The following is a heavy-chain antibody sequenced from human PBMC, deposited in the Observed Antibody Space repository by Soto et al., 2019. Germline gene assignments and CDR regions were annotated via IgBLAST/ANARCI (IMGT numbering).Heavy chain of an antibody. CDR2: ISGSGGST. V-gene: IGHV3-23*01. Sequence: GGSLRLSCAASGFTFSSYAMSWVRQAPGKGLEWVSAISGSGGSTYYADSVRGRFTISRDNSKNTLYLQMNSLRAEATAVYYFAKHDGSGYYGRIHDYWGQGTLVTVSS. J-gene: IGHJ4*02. CDR1: GFTFSSYA. CDR3: AKHDGSGYYGRIHDY. D-gene: IGHD3-22*01.